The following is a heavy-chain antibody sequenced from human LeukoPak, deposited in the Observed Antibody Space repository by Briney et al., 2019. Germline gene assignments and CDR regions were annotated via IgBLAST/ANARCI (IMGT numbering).Heavy chain of an antibody. CDR2: ISSSSIT. Sequence: GGSLRLSCVVSGFSFSSFEMNWVRQAPGKGLEWVPYISSSSITLYADSVKARFTISRDNARDSLYLQMNSLRAEDTAVYYCARSLSGYITDPFFDQWGQGALVTVSS. J-gene: IGHJ4*02. D-gene: IGHD5-12*01. CDR1: GFSFSSFE. CDR3: ARSLSGYITDPFFDQ. V-gene: IGHV3-48*03.